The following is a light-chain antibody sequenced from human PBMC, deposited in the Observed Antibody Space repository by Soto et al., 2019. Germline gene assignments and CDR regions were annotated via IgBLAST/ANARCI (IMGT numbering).Light chain of an antibody. J-gene: IGKJ4*02. Sequence: IVLTRSPATMYLSPRERVKLSCRASESVTNYLAWYQQKPGQPPRLLIYDVSNRATGIPDRFSGGGSGTEFSVGISCLQSEVLAVYFFELFCGHPLVFGAGTKVDI. V-gene: IGKV3-11*01. CDR3: ELFCGHPLV. CDR1: ESVTNY. CDR2: DVS.